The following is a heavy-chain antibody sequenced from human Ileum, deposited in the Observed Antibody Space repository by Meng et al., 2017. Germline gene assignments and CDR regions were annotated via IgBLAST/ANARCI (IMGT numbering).Heavy chain of an antibody. Sequence: QAQLVESGAGMKKPGSAVWVSCRASGGTFSTYAISWVRQAPGQGLEWMGGIIPIFGIANYAQKFQGRITITADESTSTAYMELSSLRSEDTAVYYCARVNRYSSTWYFDYWGQGTLVTVSS. CDR2: IIPIFGIA. CDR1: GGTFSTYA. V-gene: IGHV1-69*01. D-gene: IGHD6-13*01. J-gene: IGHJ4*02. CDR3: ARVNRYSSTWYFDY.